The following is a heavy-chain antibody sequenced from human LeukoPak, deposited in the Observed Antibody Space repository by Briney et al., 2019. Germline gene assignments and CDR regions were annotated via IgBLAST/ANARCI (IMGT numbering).Heavy chain of an antibody. CDR2: MYLSGTT. CDR1: GDSINSLDL. V-gene: IGHV4-4*02. J-gene: IGHJ4*02. CDR3: ASLVGRYSSGLYYYYFDY. D-gene: IGHD3-22*01. Sequence: SETLSLTCTVSGDSINSLDLWSWVRQPPGKGLEWIGEMYLSGTTHSNPSVKSRVTISIDKSKNQFFLNLSSVTAADTAVYYCASLVGRYSSGLYYYYFDYWGQGTLVTVSS.